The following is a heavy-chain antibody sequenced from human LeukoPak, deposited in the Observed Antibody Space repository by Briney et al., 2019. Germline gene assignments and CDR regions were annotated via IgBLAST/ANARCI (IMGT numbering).Heavy chain of an antibody. CDR3: ARRGGDNGWGAFDV. CDR2: ISGSGGST. D-gene: IGHD4-23*01. CDR1: GFTFSSYA. J-gene: IGHJ3*01. Sequence: GGSLRLSCAASGFTFSSYAMSWVRQAPGKGLEWVSAISGSGGSTYYADSEKGRFTISRDGSRKLFLQMNILRGEDTAVYYCARRGGDNGWGAFDVWGQGSMVTVSS. V-gene: IGHV3-23*01.